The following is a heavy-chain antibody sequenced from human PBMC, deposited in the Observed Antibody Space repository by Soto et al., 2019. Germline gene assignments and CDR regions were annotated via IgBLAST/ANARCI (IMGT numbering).Heavy chain of an antibody. Sequence: GESLKISCKGSGYSFTSYWIGWVRQMPGKGLEWMGIIYPGDSDTRYSPSFQGQVTISADKSISTAYLQWSSLKASDTAMYYCARLYYYDSSGYYYYYGMDVWGQGTKVTVSS. V-gene: IGHV5-51*01. CDR2: IYPGDSDT. D-gene: IGHD3-22*01. CDR3: ARLYYYDSSGYYYYYGMDV. J-gene: IGHJ6*02. CDR1: GYSFTSYW.